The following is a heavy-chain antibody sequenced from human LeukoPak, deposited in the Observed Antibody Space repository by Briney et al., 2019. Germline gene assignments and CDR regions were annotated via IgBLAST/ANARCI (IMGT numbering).Heavy chain of an antibody. Sequence: PSETLSLTCTVSGGSISSYYWRWIRQPPGKGLALIGYIYYSGSTNYNPSLKSRVTISVDTSKNQFSLKLSSVTAADTAVYYCARETMVRGVITDDYWGQGTLVAVSS. CDR1: GGSISSYY. V-gene: IGHV4-59*01. J-gene: IGHJ4*02. CDR3: ARETMVRGVITDDY. D-gene: IGHD3-10*01. CDR2: IYYSGST.